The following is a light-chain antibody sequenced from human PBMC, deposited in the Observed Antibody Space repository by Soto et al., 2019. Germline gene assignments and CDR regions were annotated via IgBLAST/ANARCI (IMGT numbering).Light chain of an antibody. CDR3: QQYNSYST. CDR1: QSISSW. CDR2: KAS. Sequence: DIQMTQSPSTLSASVGDRVTITCRASQSISSWLAWYQQKPGKAPKLLIYKASILESGVPSRFSGSGSGTEFTLTTSSLQPDDFATEYCQQYNSYSTFGKGTKVEIK. V-gene: IGKV1-5*03. J-gene: IGKJ1*01.